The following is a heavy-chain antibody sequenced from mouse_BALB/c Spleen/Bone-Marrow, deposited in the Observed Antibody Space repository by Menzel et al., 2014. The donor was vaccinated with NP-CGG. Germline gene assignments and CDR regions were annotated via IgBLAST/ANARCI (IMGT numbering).Heavy chain of an antibody. CDR3: ANYYYGSSLFAY. CDR2: IDPANGNT. V-gene: IGHV14-3*02. J-gene: IGHJ3*01. CDR1: GFNIKDTY. D-gene: IGHD1-1*01. Sequence: VQLKESGAELVKPGVSVKLSCTASGFNIKDTYMHWVKKRPEQGLEWIGRIDPANGNTKYDPKFQGKATITADTSSNTAYLQLSSLTSEDTAVYYCANYYYGSSLFAYWSQGTLVTVSA.